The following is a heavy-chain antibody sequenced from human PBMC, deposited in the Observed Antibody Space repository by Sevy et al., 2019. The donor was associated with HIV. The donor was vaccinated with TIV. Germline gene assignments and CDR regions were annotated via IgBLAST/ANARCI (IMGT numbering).Heavy chain of an antibody. V-gene: IGHV5-10-1*01. CDR3: ARRGSGSYNYYYGMDV. D-gene: IGHD3-10*01. CDR2: IDPSDSYT. CDR1: GYSFTSYW. J-gene: IGHJ6*02. Sequence: GESLKISCKGSGYSFTSYWISWVRQMPGKGLEWMGRIDPSDSYTNYSPSFQGHVTISADKSIGTAYLQWSSLKASDTAMYYCARRGSGSYNYYYGMDVWGQGTTVTVSS.